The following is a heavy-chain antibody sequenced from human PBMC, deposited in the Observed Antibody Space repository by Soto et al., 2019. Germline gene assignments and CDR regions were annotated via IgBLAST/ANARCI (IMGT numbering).Heavy chain of an antibody. Sequence: QVQLQESGPGLVKPSQTLSLTCTVSGGSISSGGYYWSWIRQHPGKGLEWIGYIYYSGSTYYNPSLKSRVTISVDTSKNQFSLKLSSVTAADTAVYYCARGVGYDFWSTQRGNVYYFDYWGQGTLVTVSS. V-gene: IGHV4-31*03. J-gene: IGHJ4*02. CDR1: GGSISSGGYY. D-gene: IGHD3-3*01. CDR2: IYYSGST. CDR3: ARGVGYDFWSTQRGNVYYFDY.